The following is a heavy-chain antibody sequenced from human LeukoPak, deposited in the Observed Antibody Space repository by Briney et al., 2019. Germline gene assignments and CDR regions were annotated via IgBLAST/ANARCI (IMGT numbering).Heavy chain of an antibody. Sequence: GGSLRLSCEPSGFTFSSYFMSWVRQAPRKGVEGGSVISGSGGSTHYAQSVQGRFTISRDNSKNTLYLQMNSLRAEDRAVYYCANRPHYYGTSSWGEGTLVTVSS. V-gene: IGHV3-23*01. CDR3: ANRPHYYGTSS. D-gene: IGHD3-10*01. CDR2: ISGSGGST. CDR1: GFTFSSYF. J-gene: IGHJ5*02.